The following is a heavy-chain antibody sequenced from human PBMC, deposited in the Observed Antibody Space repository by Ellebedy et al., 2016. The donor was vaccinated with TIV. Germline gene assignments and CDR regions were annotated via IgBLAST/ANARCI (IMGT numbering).Heavy chain of an antibody. CDR1: GLTFSSHA. V-gene: IGHV3-7*01. CDR3: VRGGGSGNHFEF. D-gene: IGHD6-19*01. J-gene: IGHJ4*02. CDR2: IDPAGSET. Sequence: PGGSLRLSCAASGLTFSSHAMSWVRQAPGKGLEWVANIDPAGSETNYVDSVKGRFTMSRDNAKSSLFLQMSSLRPDDTAVYYCVRGGGSGNHFEFWGQGTLVAVSS.